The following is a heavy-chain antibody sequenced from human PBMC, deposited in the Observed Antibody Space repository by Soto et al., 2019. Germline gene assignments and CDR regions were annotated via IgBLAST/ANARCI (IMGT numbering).Heavy chain of an antibody. CDR2: IISSSSTI. CDR1: GFTFSSYS. CDR3: ARDSYSSGWYGGGTDAFDI. Sequence: GSLRLSCATSGFTFSSYSMNWVRQAPGKGLEWVSYIISSSSTIYYADSMKGRFTISRDNSKNTLYLQMNSLRAEDTAVFYFARDSYSSGWYGGGTDAFDIWGQGTMVTVSS. J-gene: IGHJ3*02. D-gene: IGHD6-19*01. V-gene: IGHV3-48*01.